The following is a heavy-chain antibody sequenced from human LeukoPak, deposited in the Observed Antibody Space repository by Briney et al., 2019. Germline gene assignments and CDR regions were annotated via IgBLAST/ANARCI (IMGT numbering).Heavy chain of an antibody. Sequence: GGSLRLSCAASGFMFRSYAMSWVRQAPGKGLEWVSTISNSGGISYDADSVKGRFTISRDNYKNTLYLQMNSLRADDTAVYYCAKDHLTTVFYNWFDSWGQGTLVTVSS. D-gene: IGHD4-17*01. CDR2: ISNSGGIS. CDR1: GFMFRSYA. J-gene: IGHJ5*01. CDR3: AKDHLTTVFYNWFDS. V-gene: IGHV3-23*01.